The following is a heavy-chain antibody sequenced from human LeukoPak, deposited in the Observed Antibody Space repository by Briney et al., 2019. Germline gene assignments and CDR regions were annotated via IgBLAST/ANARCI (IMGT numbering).Heavy chain of an antibody. J-gene: IGHJ4*02. CDR3: ASSDCGGDCYSDY. CDR1: GGTFSSYA. D-gene: IGHD2-21*02. Sequence: ASVKVSCKASGGTFSSYAISWVRQAPGQGLEGMGRIIPILGIANYAQKFQGRVTITADKSTSTAYMELSSLRSEDTAVYYCASSDCGGDCYSDYWGQGTLVTVSS. V-gene: IGHV1-69*04. CDR2: IIPILGIA.